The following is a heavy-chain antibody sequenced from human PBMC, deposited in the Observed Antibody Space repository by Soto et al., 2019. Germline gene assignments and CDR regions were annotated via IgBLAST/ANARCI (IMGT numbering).Heavy chain of an antibody. D-gene: IGHD3-9*01. CDR2: TYPSGST. CDR1: GYSISCNYL. CDR3: ARLPPVRYFDS. J-gene: IGHJ4*02. V-gene: IGHV4-38-2*01. Sequence: NPSETLSLTCVVSGYSISCNYLWGWVRQPPGKGLEWIGSTYPSGSTYYNPSLKSRVTISVDTSKNEFSLELTSVTAADTAVYFCARLPPVRYFDSWGQGALVTVSS.